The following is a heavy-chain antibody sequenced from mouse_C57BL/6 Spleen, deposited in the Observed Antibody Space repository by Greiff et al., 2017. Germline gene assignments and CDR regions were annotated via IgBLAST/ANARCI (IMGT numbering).Heavy chain of an antibody. CDR1: GFNIKGYY. J-gene: IGHJ2*01. V-gene: IGHV14-2*01. CDR2: IDPEDGET. CDR3: AFLYPRGY. D-gene: IGHD2-1*01. Sequence: VQLQQSGAELVKPGASVKLSCTASGFNIKGYYMHWVKQRTEQGLEWIGRIDPEDGETKYDPKFQGKATITADTSSNTAYLQLSSLTSEDTAVYYGAFLYPRGYWGQGTTLTVSS.